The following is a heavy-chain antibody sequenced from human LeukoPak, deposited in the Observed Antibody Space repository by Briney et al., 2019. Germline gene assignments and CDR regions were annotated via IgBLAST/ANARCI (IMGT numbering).Heavy chain of an antibody. J-gene: IGHJ4*02. V-gene: IGHV3-23*01. Sequence: GGSLRLSCAASGFTFSSYSMNWVRQAPGKGLEWVSAISGSGGSTYYADSVKGRFTISRENSKNTLYLQMKRLRAEDTAVYYCAKGCEPILAYYFDYWGQGTLVTVSS. D-gene: IGHD4/OR15-4a*01. CDR3: AKGCEPILAYYFDY. CDR1: GFTFSSYS. CDR2: ISGSGGST.